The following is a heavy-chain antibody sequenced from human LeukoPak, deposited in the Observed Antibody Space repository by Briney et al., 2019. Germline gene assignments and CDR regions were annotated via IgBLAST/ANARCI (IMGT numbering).Heavy chain of an antibody. V-gene: IGHV1-8*01. Sequence: ASVKVSCKASGYTFTSYDINWVRQAPGQALGWMGWMNPNSGNTGYAQKFQGRVTMTRDMSTSTVYMELSSLRSEDTAVYYCARGTGYYMDVWGKGTTVTVSS. J-gene: IGHJ6*03. CDR3: ARGTGYYMDV. CDR2: MNPNSGNT. CDR1: GYTFTSYD. D-gene: IGHD1-14*01.